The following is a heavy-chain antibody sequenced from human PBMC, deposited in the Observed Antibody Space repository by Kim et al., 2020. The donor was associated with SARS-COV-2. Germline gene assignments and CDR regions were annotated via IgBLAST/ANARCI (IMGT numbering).Heavy chain of an antibody. J-gene: IGHJ6*03. D-gene: IGHD3-3*01. CDR3: ARDRGGYDFWSGYMTHMDV. V-gene: IGHV3-11*01. Sequence: RFTISRDNAKNSLYLQMNSLRAEDTAVYYCARDRGGYDFWSGYMTHMDVWGKGTTVTVSS.